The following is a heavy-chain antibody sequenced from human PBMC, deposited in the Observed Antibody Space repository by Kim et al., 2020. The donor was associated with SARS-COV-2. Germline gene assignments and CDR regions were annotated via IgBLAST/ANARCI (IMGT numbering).Heavy chain of an antibody. CDR2: IYYSGST. Sequence: SETLSLTCTVSGGSISSYYWSWIRQPPGKGLEWIGYIYYSGSTNYNPSLKSRVTISVDTPKNQFSLKLSSVTAADTAVYYCARAAHTTVTTEFDYWGQGTLVTVSS. CDR1: GGSISSYY. J-gene: IGHJ4*02. CDR3: ARAAHTTVTTEFDY. D-gene: IGHD4-17*01. V-gene: IGHV4-59*13.